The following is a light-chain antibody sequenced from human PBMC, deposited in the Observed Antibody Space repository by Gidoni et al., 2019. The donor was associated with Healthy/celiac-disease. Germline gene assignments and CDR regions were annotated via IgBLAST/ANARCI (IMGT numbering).Light chain of an antibody. CDR3: QQYNNWPSLT. V-gene: IGKV3-15*01. J-gene: IGKJ4*01. CDR1: QSVSSN. Sequence: EIVMTQSPATLSVSPGERATLSCRASQSVSSNLAWYQQKPGQAPRLLIYGESTRATGIPVRFSGSGSGTGFTLTISSRQSEDLAVYYCQQYNNWPSLTFGGXTKVEIK. CDR2: GES.